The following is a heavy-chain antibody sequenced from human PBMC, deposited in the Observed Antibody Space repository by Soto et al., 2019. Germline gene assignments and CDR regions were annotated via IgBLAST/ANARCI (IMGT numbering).Heavy chain of an antibody. CDR2: ISASGNGT. J-gene: IGHJ4*02. D-gene: IGHD2-21*01. Sequence: VQLLESGGGLVQPGGSLRLSCAASGFTFTSYAMGWVRQAPGKGLEWVSTISASGNGTYYADSVKGRFTLSRDIARNTLCLQLNSLRADDTALYYCAKGRRGSGYSSFDYWGQGTLVTVSS. CDR3: AKGRRGSGYSSFDY. CDR1: GFTFTSYA. V-gene: IGHV3-23*01.